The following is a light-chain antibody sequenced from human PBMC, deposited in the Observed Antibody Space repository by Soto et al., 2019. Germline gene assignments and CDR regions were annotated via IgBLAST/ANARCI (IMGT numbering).Light chain of an antibody. J-gene: IGKJ4*01. V-gene: IGKV1-8*01. Sequence: AIRMTQSPSSFSASTGDRVTITCRASQGISSYLAWYQQKPGKAPKLLIYAASTLQSGDPSRFSGSGSGTDFTLTISCLQSEDGATYYCQQYYSYPRTFGGGTKVEIK. CDR3: QQYYSYPRT. CDR2: AAS. CDR1: QGISSY.